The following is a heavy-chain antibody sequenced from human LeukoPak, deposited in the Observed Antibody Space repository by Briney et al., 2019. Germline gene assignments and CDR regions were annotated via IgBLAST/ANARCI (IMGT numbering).Heavy chain of an antibody. D-gene: IGHD3-10*01. J-gene: IGHJ6*02. V-gene: IGHV4-34*01. CDR3: ARGVVRGVYYYYGMDV. CDR1: GGSFSGYY. Sequence: SETLSLTCAVYGGSFSGYYWSWIRQPPGKGLEWIGEINHSGSTNYNPSLKSRVTISVDTSKNQFSLKLSSVTAADTAVYYCARGVVRGVYYYYGMDVWGQGTTVTVSS. CDR2: INHSGST.